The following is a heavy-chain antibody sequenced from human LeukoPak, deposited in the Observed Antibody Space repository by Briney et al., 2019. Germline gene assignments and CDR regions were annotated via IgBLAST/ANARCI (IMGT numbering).Heavy chain of an antibody. CDR1: GGSISSSSYY. Sequence: SETLSLTCTVSGGSISSSSYYWGWIRQPPGKGLDWIGSIYYSGSTYYNPSLKRRVTISVDTSKNQFSLKLSSVTAADTAVYYCARRPPYDLFDYWGQGTLVTVSS. D-gene: IGHD5-12*01. V-gene: IGHV4-39*01. CDR2: IYYSGST. CDR3: ARRPPYDLFDY. J-gene: IGHJ4*02.